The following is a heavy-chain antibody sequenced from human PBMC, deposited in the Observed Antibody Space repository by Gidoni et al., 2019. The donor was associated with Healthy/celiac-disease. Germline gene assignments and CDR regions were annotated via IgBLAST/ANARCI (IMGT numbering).Heavy chain of an antibody. CDR3: AKAGAFYSSKGGGDY. Sequence: EVQLLESGGGLVQPGGSLSLSCAASGFTFSSYAMSWVRQAPGKGLEWVSAISGSGGSTYYADSVKGRFTISRDNSKNTLYLQMNSLRAEDTAVYYCAKAGAFYSSKGGGDYWGQGTLVTVSS. D-gene: IGHD6-13*01. J-gene: IGHJ4*02. V-gene: IGHV3-23*01. CDR1: GFTFSSYA. CDR2: ISGSGGST.